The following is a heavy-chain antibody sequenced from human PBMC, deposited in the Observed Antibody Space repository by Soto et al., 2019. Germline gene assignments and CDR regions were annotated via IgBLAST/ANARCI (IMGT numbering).Heavy chain of an antibody. Sequence: EVQLLESGGGLVQPGGSLRLSCAASGFTFSSYAMSWVRQAPGKGLEWVSAISGSGGSTYYADSVKGRFTISRDNSKNTQYLQMNSLRAEDTAVYYCARRATTYYYGSGSYLDYWGQGTLVTVSS. D-gene: IGHD3-10*01. CDR3: ARRATTYYYGSGSYLDY. V-gene: IGHV3-23*01. CDR1: GFTFSSYA. J-gene: IGHJ4*02. CDR2: ISGSGGST.